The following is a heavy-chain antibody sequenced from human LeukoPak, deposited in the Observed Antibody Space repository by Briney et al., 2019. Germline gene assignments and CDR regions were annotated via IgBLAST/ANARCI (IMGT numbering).Heavy chain of an antibody. D-gene: IGHD2-2*01. V-gene: IGHV1-69*05. CDR1: GGTFSSYA. Sequence: SVKVSCKASGGTFSSYAISWVRQAPGQGLEWMGGIIPIFGTANYAQKFQGRVMITTDESTSTAYMELSSLRSEDTAVYYCARAIVVVPAAIGWFDPWGQRTLVTLPS. J-gene: IGHJ5*02. CDR3: ARAIVVVPAAIGWFDP. CDR2: IIPIFGTA.